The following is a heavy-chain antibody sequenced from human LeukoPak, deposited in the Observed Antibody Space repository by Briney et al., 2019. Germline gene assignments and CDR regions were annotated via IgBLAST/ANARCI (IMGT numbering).Heavy chain of an antibody. CDR1: GFTFSNYW. Sequence: GGSLRLSCAASGFTFSNYWMTWVRQAPGKGLEWVADIKQDGSEKLYVKSVRGRFTISRDNAKMSPFLQMNSLRAEDTAVYYCARDNGVVHGVYYMDVWGKGTTVTVS. J-gene: IGHJ6*03. CDR2: IKQDGSEK. CDR3: ARDNGVVHGVYYMDV. D-gene: IGHD3-3*01. V-gene: IGHV3-7*01.